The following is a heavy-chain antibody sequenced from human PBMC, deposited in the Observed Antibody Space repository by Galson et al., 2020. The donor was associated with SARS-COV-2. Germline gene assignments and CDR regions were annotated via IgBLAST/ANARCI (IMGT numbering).Heavy chain of an antibody. CDR3: ARSHGRSGNALDI. CDR2: IHSTGST. CDR1: GGSISSGSYS. J-gene: IGHJ3*02. Sequence: SETLSLTCTVSGGSISSGSYSWSWIRQPAGKELEWLGRIHSTGSTNYNPSLKSRVTISVDTSKNQFSLRLSTVTAADTSVYYCARSHGRSGNALDIWGQGTMVTVSS. D-gene: IGHD3-22*01. V-gene: IGHV4-61*02.